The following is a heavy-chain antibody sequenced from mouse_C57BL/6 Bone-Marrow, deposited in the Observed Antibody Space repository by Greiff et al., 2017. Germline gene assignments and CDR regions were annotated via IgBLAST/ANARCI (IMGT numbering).Heavy chain of an antibody. V-gene: IGHV1-53*01. CDR3: ARSHGNPWFAE. J-gene: IGHJ3*01. CDR1: GYTFPSYW. D-gene: IGHD2-1*01. CDR2: LNPSNGGT. Sequence: QVQLQQPGTELVKPGASVKLSCKASGYTFPSYWMNLVKQRAGQGLAWIGNLNPSNGGTNYNEKFKSKATLTVEQSSSTADMQLSSMTSEDSAVYYCARSHGNPWFAEWGQGTLVTVSA.